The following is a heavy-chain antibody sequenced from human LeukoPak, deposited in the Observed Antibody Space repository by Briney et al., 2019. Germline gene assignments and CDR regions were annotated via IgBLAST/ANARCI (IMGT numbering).Heavy chain of an antibody. D-gene: IGHD6-19*01. V-gene: IGHV4-34*01. J-gene: IGHJ4*02. CDR3: ARVRTSGDSSGWSDY. CDR2: INHSGST. Sequence: GSLRLSCAASGFTFSSYAMSWIRQPPGKGLEWIGEINHSGSTNYNPSLKSRVTISVDTSKNQFSLKLSSVTAADTAVYYCARVRTSGDSSGWSDYWGQGTLVTVSS. CDR1: GFTFSSYA.